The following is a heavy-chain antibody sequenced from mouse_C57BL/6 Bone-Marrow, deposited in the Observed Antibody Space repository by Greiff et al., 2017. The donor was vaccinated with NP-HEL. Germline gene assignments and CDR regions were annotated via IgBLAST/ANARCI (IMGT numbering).Heavy chain of an antibody. V-gene: IGHV2-2*01. CDR3: ARNPNCWVPYWYFDV. D-gene: IGHD4-1*01. CDR2: IWSGGST. Sequence: QVQLQQSGPGLVQPSQSLSITCTVSGFSLTSYGVHWVRQSPGKGLEWLGVIWSGGSTAYNAAFISSLSISKDNSKSQVFFKMNSLQADDTAIYYCARNPNCWVPYWYFDVWGTGTTVTVSS. J-gene: IGHJ1*03. CDR1: GFSLTSYG.